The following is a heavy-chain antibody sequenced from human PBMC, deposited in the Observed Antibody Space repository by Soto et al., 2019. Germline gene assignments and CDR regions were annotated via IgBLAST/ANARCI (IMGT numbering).Heavy chain of an antibody. CDR2: TRNKANSYTT. CDR1: GFTFSDHY. V-gene: IGHV3-72*01. CDR3: ARVLVDYDFWSGYFYYYGMDV. J-gene: IGHJ6*02. Sequence: GGSLRLSCSASGFTFSDHYIDWVRQAPGKGLELVGRTRNKANSYTTEYAASVKGRFTISRDDSKNSLYLQMNSLKTEDTAVYYCARVLVDYDFWSGYFYYYGMDVWGQGTTVTVSS. D-gene: IGHD3-3*01.